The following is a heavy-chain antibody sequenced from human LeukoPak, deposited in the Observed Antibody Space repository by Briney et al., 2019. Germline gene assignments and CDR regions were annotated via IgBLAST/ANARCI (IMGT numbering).Heavy chain of an antibody. CDR2: ISSSGGDT. D-gene: IGHD3-22*01. CDR3: ARGRSGGYTGDAFDI. Sequence: NPGGSLRLSCVTSGFIFSDYYMSWIRQAPGKGLEWLSYISSSGGDTYIADSVRGRFTFSRDNAKNSLYLQVNSLRVEDMAVYFCARGRSGGYTGDAFDIWGQGTVVTVSS. V-gene: IGHV3-11*01. CDR1: GFIFSDYY. J-gene: IGHJ3*02.